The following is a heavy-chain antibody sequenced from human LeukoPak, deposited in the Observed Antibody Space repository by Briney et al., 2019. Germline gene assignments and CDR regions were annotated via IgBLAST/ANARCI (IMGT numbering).Heavy chain of an antibody. V-gene: IGHV1-18*01. CDR1: GGTFSIYA. CDR2: ISAYNGDT. J-gene: IGHJ5*02. CDR3: ARDGLSYTNPNNWFDP. Sequence: ASVKVSCKASGGTFSIYAINWVRQAPGQGLEWMGWISAYNGDTNYAQNLQGRVTMTTDTSTDTAYMELRSLRSDVTAVYYCARDGLSYTNPNNWFDPWGQGTLVTVSS. D-gene: IGHD2-2*02.